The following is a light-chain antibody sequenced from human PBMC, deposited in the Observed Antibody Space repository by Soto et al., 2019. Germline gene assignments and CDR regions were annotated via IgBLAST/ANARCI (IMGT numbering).Light chain of an antibody. CDR1: QSVSSN. V-gene: IGKV3-15*01. CDR2: GAS. J-gene: IGKJ5*01. CDR3: EPWYRYSSS. Sequence: EKVMLGAPGTIYMSPGERATLSCRASQSVSSNLAWYQQKPGQAPRLLIYGASNRATDIPGRFSGSGSGTEFTLTISSLLFEQLAVYDFEPWYRYSSSIGLGTRVEIK.